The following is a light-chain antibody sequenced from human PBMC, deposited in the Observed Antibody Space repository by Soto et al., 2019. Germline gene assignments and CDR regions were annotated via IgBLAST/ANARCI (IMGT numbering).Light chain of an antibody. V-gene: IGKV1-39*01. J-gene: IGKJ5*01. Sequence: DIQMTQPPSSLSASVGDRVTITCRASQSISSYLNWYQQKPGKAPKLLIYAASSLQSGVPSRFSGSGSGTDFTLTISSLQPEDFATYYCQQSYSTPQTIFGQGTRLEIK. CDR3: QQSYSTPQTI. CDR1: QSISSY. CDR2: AAS.